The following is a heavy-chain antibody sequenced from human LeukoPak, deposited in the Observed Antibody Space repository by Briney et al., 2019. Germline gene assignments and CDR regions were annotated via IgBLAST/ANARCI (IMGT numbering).Heavy chain of an antibody. Sequence: GRSLRPSCAASGFSVSAYWMSSVRPPPGKGLEWVAYINEAGSEKPYVDSVKGRFTISRDNAKNSLYLEMNSLRAEDTAVYYCGRWGVEAGIDDWGQGTLVIVSS. CDR2: INEAGSEK. CDR3: GRWGVEAGIDD. V-gene: IGHV3-7*01. J-gene: IGHJ4*02. D-gene: IGHD6-13*01. CDR1: GFSVSAYW.